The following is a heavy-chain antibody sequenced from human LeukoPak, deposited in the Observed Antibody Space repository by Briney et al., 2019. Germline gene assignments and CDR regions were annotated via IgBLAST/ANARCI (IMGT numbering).Heavy chain of an antibody. Sequence: ASVKVSCKASGYTFTGYYMHWVRQAPGQGLEWMGRINPNSGGTNYAQKFQGRVTMTRDTSINTAYMELSRLRSDDTAVYYCARGSSRYGDYLIDYWGQGTLVTVSS. V-gene: IGHV1-2*06. CDR2: INPNSGGT. J-gene: IGHJ4*02. CDR1: GYTFTGYY. D-gene: IGHD4-17*01. CDR3: ARGSSRYGDYLIDY.